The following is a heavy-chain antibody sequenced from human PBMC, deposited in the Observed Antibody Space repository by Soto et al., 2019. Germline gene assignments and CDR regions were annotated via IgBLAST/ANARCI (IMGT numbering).Heavy chain of an antibody. J-gene: IGHJ6*02. Sequence: GASVKVSCKASGFTFTSSAVQWLRQARGQRLEWIGWIVVGSGNTNYAQKFQERVTITRDMSTSTAYMELSSLRSEDTAVYYCAADYANGGIAARDYYYGMDVWGQGTTVTVSS. V-gene: IGHV1-58*01. CDR2: IVVGSGNT. CDR1: GFTFTSSA. CDR3: AADYANGGIAARDYYYGMDV. D-gene: IGHD6-6*01.